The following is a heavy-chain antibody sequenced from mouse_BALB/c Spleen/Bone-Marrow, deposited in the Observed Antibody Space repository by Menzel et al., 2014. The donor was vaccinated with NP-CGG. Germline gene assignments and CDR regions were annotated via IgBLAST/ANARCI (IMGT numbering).Heavy chain of an antibody. CDR1: GYTFTSYW. D-gene: IGHD3-3*01. Sequence: QVQLQQSGAELVKPGASVQLSCKASGYTFTSYWMQWVRQRPGQGLEWIGEINPSNGRTNYNEKFKSKATLTLDKSSSTANMHLSSLTSEYAAVFYGARNDFRAGFAYWGQGTLVTVSA. CDR3: ARNDFRAGFAY. V-gene: IGHV1S81*02. J-gene: IGHJ3*01. CDR2: INPSNGRT.